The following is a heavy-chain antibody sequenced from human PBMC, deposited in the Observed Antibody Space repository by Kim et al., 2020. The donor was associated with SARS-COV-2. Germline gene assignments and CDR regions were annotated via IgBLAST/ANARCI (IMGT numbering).Heavy chain of an antibody. J-gene: IGHJ6*02. CDR3: ARDHVGVAALVIESYYYYGMDV. CDR2: ISYDGSNK. D-gene: IGHD6-6*01. Sequence: GGSLRLSCAASGFTFSSYAMHWVRQAPGKGLEWVAVISYDGSNKYYVDSVKGRFTISRDNSKNTLYLQMNSLRAEDTAVYYCARDHVGVAALVIESYYYYGMDVWGQETTVTVSS. V-gene: IGHV3-30*04. CDR1: GFTFSSYA.